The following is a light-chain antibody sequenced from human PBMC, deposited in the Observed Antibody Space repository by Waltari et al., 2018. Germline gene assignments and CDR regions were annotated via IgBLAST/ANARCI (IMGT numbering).Light chain of an antibody. Sequence: NFMLTQPHSVSESPGKTVTISCTRSSGSIASNYVQCYQQRPGSSPTTVIYEDNQRPSGVHDRFSGSIDSSSNSASLTISGLKTEDEADYYCQSYDTSNRVFGGGTKVTVL. CDR3: QSYDTSNRV. CDR1: SGSIASNY. CDR2: EDN. V-gene: IGLV6-57*01. J-gene: IGLJ3*02.